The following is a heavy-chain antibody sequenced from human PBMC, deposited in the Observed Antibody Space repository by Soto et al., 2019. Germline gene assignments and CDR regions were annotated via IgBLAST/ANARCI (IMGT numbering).Heavy chain of an antibody. J-gene: IGHJ4*02. CDR3: ARDPNSGYDRGRSY. CDR2: MNRDGTEK. Sequence: EELLVESGGGLVQPGGSLRLSCAASGFTFSSYWMSWVRQTPGKGLEWVANMNRDGTEKYYVDSVAGRFTISRDNARNALYLQMNNLRVDDTAVYYCARDPNSGYDRGRSYWGQGTLVSVSS. CDR1: GFTFSSYW. V-gene: IGHV3-7*05. D-gene: IGHD5-12*01.